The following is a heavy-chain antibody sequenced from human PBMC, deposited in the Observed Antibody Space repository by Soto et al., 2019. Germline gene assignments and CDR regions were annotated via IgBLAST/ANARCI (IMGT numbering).Heavy chain of an antibody. D-gene: IGHD3-22*01. CDR2: ISAFNGYT. V-gene: IGHV1-18*04. J-gene: IGHJ4*02. Sequence: QIQLVQSGAEVKKPGASVKVSCKTSGYTFTTSGLSWVRQAPGQALEWMGWISAFNGYTSYAQKFRGRVTISTDKPSNTAYMELRSLRSADTAVYYCASERPYYSANYSGVYFWGQETLVTVSS. CDR3: ASERPYYSANYSGVYF. CDR1: GYTFTTSG.